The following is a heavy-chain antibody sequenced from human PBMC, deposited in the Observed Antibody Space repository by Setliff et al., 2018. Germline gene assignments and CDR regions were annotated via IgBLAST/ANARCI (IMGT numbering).Heavy chain of an antibody. CDR1: GDSIGRGGYY. CDR2: IYYSGST. J-gene: IGHJ5*02. CDR3: ARAHTWSLPNDNSGYPGWFDP. D-gene: IGHD3-22*01. V-gene: IGHV4-31*03. Sequence: PSETLSLTCSVSGDSIGRGGYYWSWIRQQPGKGLEWIASIYYSGSTYYNPSLKSRLRVSMDSSKNQFYLDLSSVTAADTAVYYCARAHTWSLPNDNSGYPGWFDPWGQGTLVTVSS.